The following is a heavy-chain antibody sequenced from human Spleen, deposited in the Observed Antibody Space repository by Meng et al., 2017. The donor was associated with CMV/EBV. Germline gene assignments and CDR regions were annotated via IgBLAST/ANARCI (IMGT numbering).Heavy chain of an antibody. CDR2: ISWNSGSI. CDR1: GFTFDDYG. Sequence: GGSLRLSCAASGFTFDDYGMHWVRQAPGKGLEWVSGISWNSGSIGYADSVKGRFTIPRDNAKNSLYLQMNSLRAEDMALYYCARGSVLNDYWGQGTLVTVSS. V-gene: IGHV3-9*03. CDR3: ARGSVLNDY. J-gene: IGHJ4*02.